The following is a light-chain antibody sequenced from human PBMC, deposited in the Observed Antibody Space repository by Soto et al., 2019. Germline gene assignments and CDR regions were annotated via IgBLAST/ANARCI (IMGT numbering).Light chain of an antibody. CDR3: QQYNNWPPLT. Sequence: EIVMTQSPATLSVSPGERATLSCRASQSVSSNLAWYQQKPGQAPRLLIYGASTRATGIPARFSGSGSDTEFTFTISSLQSEDVAVYYCQQYNNWPPLTFGGGTKAEIK. J-gene: IGKJ4*01. CDR2: GAS. V-gene: IGKV3-15*01. CDR1: QSVSSN.